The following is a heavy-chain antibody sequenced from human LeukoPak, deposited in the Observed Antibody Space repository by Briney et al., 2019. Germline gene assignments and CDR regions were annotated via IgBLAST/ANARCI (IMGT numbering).Heavy chain of an antibody. CDR3: ARDSSPRYCSSTSCSTR. Sequence: GGSLRLSCTASGFTFSSYSMNWVRQAPGKGLEWVSYISSSSSYIYYADSVKGRFTISRDNAKNSLYLQMNSLRAEDTAVYYCARDSSPRYCSSTSCSTRWGQGTLVTVSS. V-gene: IGHV3-21*05. J-gene: IGHJ4*02. D-gene: IGHD2-2*02. CDR1: GFTFSSYS. CDR2: ISSSSSYI.